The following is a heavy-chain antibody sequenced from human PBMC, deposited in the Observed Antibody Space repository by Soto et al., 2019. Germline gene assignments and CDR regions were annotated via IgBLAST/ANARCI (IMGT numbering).Heavy chain of an antibody. J-gene: IGHJ4*02. V-gene: IGHV1-18*01. CDR1: GYTFTSYG. Sequence: ASVKVSCKASGYTFTSYGISWVRQAPGQGLEWMGWISAYNGNTNYAQKLQGRVTMTTDTSTSTAYMELRSLRSDDTAVYYCARDGMDYGDYASMTGMWGQGTLVTVSS. CDR2: ISAYNGNT. CDR3: ARDGMDYGDYASMTGM. D-gene: IGHD4-17*01.